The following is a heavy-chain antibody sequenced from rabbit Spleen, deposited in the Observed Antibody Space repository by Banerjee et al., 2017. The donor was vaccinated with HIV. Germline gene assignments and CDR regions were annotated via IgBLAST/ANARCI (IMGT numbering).Heavy chain of an antibody. CDR2: IYTGNGKN. D-gene: IGHD1-1*01. CDR1: GFSFSSGCG. CDR3: TRDDGSGHYIDGYFNL. Sequence: QEQLVESGGGLVKPGASLTLICTASGFSFSSGCGMSSGRQAPGKGLEWIGFIYTGNGKNYYASWAKGRFTISKTSSTTVTLQVTSLTAADTATYFCTRDDGSGHYIDGYFNLWGPGTLVTVS. V-gene: IGHV1S45*01. J-gene: IGHJ4*01.